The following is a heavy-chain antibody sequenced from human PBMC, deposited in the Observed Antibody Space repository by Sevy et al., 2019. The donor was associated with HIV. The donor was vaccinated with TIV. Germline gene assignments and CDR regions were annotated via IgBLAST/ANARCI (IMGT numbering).Heavy chain of an antibody. CDR1: GGTFSSYG. V-gene: IGHV1-69*13. CDR3: ARDVHCSSTSYYTLIDPFYYYYGMDV. J-gene: IGHJ6*02. CDR2: IIPILGTV. D-gene: IGHD2-2*02. Sequence: ASVKVSCKASGGTFSSYGISWVRQAPGQGLEWMGGIIPILGTVNYAQKFQGRVTITADESTKTAYMELSSLRSEDTAVYYCARDVHCSSTSYYTLIDPFYYYYGMDVWGQGTTVTVSS.